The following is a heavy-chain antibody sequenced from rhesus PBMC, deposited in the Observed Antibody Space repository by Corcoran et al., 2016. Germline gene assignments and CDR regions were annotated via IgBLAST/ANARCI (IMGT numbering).Heavy chain of an antibody. V-gene: IGHV3-22*01. CDR1: GFTFSSYY. CDR3: AKGAMWGYYFDY. D-gene: IGHD2-2*01. J-gene: IGHJ4*01. CDR2: SNTGGGST. Sequence: EVQLVESGGGLVQPGGSLRLSCTGSGFTFSSYYMYWIRQARGKGLQWVSASNTGGGSTWYTESVKGRFTISNENAKNTLYLQMNSLRAEDTAVYYCAKGAMWGYYFDYWGQGVLVTVSS.